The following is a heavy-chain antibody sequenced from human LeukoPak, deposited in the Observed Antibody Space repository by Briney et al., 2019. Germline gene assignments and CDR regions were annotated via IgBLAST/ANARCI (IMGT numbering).Heavy chain of an antibody. D-gene: IGHD6-13*01. CDR1: GFTVISYE. CDR2: ISSSGTSM. Sequence: PGGSLRLSCAASGFTVISYEMSWVRQAPGKGLEWVSYISSSGTSMYYADSVKGQFTISSDNAKNSLYLQMNSLRAEDTAVYYCARALPSSYYYFDYWGQGTLVTVSS. V-gene: IGHV3-48*03. J-gene: IGHJ4*02. CDR3: ARALPSSYYYFDY.